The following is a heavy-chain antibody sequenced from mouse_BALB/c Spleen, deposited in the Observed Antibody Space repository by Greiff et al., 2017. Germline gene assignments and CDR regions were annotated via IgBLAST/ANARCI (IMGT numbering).Heavy chain of an antibody. V-gene: IGHV5-17*02. D-gene: IGHD2-3*01. CDR3: ARWAYDGNFDY. CDR2: ISSGSSTI. J-gene: IGHJ2*01. Sequence: EVNVVESGGGLVQPGGSRKLSCAASGFTFSSFGMHWVRQAPEKGLEWVAYISSGSSTIYYADTVKGRFTISRDNPKNTLFLQMTSLRSEDTAMYYCARWAYDGNFDYWGQGTTLTVSS. CDR1: GFTFSSFG.